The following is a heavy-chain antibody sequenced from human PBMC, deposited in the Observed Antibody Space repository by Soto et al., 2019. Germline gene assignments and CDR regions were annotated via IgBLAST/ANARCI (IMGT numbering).Heavy chain of an antibody. CDR3: AREGFTFGPGEVRGAFDI. CDR1: GGTFGSNA. Sequence: SVKVSCKASGGTFGSNAISWVRQAPGQGLEWMGSIIPIFGTTHNAQKFQGRVTITADEPTNTAYMELSSLRSEDTAVYYCAREGFTFGPGEVRGAFDIWGQGTVVTVSS. V-gene: IGHV1-69*13. D-gene: IGHD3-10*01. CDR2: IIPIFGTT. J-gene: IGHJ3*02.